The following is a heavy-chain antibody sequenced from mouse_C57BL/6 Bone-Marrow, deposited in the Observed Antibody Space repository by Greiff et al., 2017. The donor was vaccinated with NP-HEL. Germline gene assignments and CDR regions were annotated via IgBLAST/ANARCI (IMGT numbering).Heavy chain of an antibody. CDR1: GYTFTDYN. CDR2: INPNNGGT. D-gene: IGHD1-1*01. V-gene: IGHV1-22*01. J-gene: IGHJ1*03. CDR3: ACITTVVEWYFDV. Sequence: VQLQQSGPELVKPGASVKMSCKASGYTFTDYNMHWVKQSHGKSLEWIGYINPNNGGTSYNEKFKGKATLTVNKSSSTAYMELRSLTSEDSAVYYCACITTVVEWYFDVWGTGTTVTVSS.